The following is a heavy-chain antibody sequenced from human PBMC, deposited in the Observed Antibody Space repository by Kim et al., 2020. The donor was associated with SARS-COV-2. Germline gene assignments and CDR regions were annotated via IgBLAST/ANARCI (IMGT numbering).Heavy chain of an antibody. CDR3: ARVVGYYYDSSGYYNDY. V-gene: IGHV3-53*01. D-gene: IGHD3-22*01. J-gene: IGHJ4*02. Sequence: VKGRFTSARDKSKNTLYLQMNSLRAEDTAVYYCARVVGYYYDSSGYYNDYWGQGTLVTVSS.